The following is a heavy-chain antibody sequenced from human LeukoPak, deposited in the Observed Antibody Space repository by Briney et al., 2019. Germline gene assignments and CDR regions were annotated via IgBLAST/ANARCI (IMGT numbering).Heavy chain of an antibody. CDR1: GDSISSFY. CDR2: IYSNGNT. V-gene: IGHV4-59*08. CDR3: AKTSYSGYSDGDY. Sequence: SETLSLTCTVSGDSISSFYWTWIRQPPGKGLEWMGYIYSNGNTKYNLSLKNRVTLAVDTSKNQFSLNLSSVTAADTAVYYCAKTSYSGYSDGDYWGQGALVTVSS. D-gene: IGHD5-12*01. J-gene: IGHJ4*02.